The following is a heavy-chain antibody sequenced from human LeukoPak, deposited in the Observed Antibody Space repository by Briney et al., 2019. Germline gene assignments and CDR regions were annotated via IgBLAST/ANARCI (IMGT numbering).Heavy chain of an antibody. V-gene: IGHV3-21*04. CDR3: AKDWAVAVAGTQDY. CDR1: GFTFSSYT. CDR2: ISSSSRYI. Sequence: GGSLRLSCAASGFTFSSYTMNWVRQAPGKGLEWVSSISSSSRYIFYADSVKGRFTISRDNAKNSLYLQMNSLRAEDTAVYYCAKDWAVAVAGTQDYWGQGTLVTVSS. J-gene: IGHJ4*02. D-gene: IGHD6-19*01.